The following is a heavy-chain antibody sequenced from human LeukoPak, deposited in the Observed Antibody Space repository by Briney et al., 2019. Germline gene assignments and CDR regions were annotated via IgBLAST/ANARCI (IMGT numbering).Heavy chain of an antibody. Sequence: PGGSLRLSCAASGFTFSSYWMHWVRQAPGKGLVWVSRINSDGSSTSYAGSVKGRFTISRDNAKNTLYVQMNSLRAEDTAVYYCARDRPMGGYNWFDPWGQGTLVTVSS. CDR1: GFTFSSYW. J-gene: IGHJ5*02. CDR2: INSDGSST. CDR3: ARDRPMGGYNWFDP. D-gene: IGHD2-15*01. V-gene: IGHV3-74*01.